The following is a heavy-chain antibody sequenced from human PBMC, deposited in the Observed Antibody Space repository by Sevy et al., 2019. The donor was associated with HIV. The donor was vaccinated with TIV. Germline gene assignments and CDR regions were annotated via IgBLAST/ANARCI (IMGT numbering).Heavy chain of an antibody. V-gene: IGHV3-66*01. CDR1: GFTVSSNY. CDR2: IYSGGST. D-gene: IGHD6-13*01. CDR3: ARGEIVAAGMFYQYYGLDV. Sequence: GGSLRLSCAASGFTVSSNYMSWVRQAPGKGLEWVSVIYSGGSTYYADSVKGRFTISIDNSKNTLFLQMNTLRAEDTAVYYCARGEIVAAGMFYQYYGLDVWGQGTTVTVSS. J-gene: IGHJ6*02.